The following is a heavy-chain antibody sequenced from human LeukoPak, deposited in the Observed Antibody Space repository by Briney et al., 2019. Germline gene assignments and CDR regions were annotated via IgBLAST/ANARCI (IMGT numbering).Heavy chain of an antibody. J-gene: IGHJ3*02. V-gene: IGHV1-18*01. CDR3: ARDTHRTSDAFDI. CDR2: ISGYNGNT. Sequence: ASVKASCKASGYTFTSYGVSWVRQAPGQGLEWMGWISGYNGNTNYAQKLQGRVTMTTDTSTSTAYMELRSLRSDDTAVYYCARDTHRTSDAFDIWGQGTMVTVSS. CDR1: GYTFTSYG.